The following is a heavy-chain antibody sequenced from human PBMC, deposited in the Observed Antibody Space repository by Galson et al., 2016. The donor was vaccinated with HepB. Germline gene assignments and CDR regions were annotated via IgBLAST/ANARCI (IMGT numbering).Heavy chain of an antibody. CDR3: ARRNSLDSGYRFLYYAFDV. CDR1: GYIFSNHW. D-gene: IGHD3-22*01. J-gene: IGHJ6*02. CDR2: IYVGDSDT. Sequence: QSGAEVKKPGESLKISCQGSGYIFSNHWVAWVRQMPGNGLEWMGIIYVGDSDTKYSPSFQGQVTFSVDRSAATAYLHLTRLKASDSGIYYCARRNSLDSGYRFLYYAFDVWGQGTTVIVSS. V-gene: IGHV5-51*01.